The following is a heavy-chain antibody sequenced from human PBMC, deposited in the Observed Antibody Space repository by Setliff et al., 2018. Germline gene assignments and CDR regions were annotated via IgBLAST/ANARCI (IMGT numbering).Heavy chain of an antibody. CDR2: INDSGTT. CDR1: GGSFSNYH. J-gene: IGHJ3*02. V-gene: IGHV4-34*01. Sequence: SETLSLTCTVYGGSFSNYHWGWIRQSPGKGLEWIGEINDSGTTNYSPSLKSRVTISLDASTNQFSLILRSVTAADTAVYYCARGRMRGSCSGPSCTYDPFDIWGQGTPVTVSS. D-gene: IGHD2-2*01. CDR3: ARGRMRGSCSGPSCTYDPFDI.